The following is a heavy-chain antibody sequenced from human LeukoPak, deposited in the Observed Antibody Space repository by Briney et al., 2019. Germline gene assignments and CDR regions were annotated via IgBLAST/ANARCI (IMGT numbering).Heavy chain of an antibody. V-gene: IGHV4-30-4*01. D-gene: IGHD3-10*01. CDR1: GGSISSGDYY. Sequence: SETLSLTCTVSGGSISSGDYYWSWIRQPLGKGLEWIGYIYYSGSTYCNPSLKSRVTISVDTSKNQFSLKLSSVTAADTAVYYCASYTLWFGELYYFDYWGQGTLVTVSS. CDR2: IYYSGST. CDR3: ASYTLWFGELYYFDY. J-gene: IGHJ4*02.